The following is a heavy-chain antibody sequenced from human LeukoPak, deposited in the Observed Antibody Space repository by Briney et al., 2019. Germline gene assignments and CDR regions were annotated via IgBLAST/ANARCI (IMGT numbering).Heavy chain of an antibody. Sequence: PSETLSLTCTVSGGSISSYYWSWIRQPPGKGLERIGYMYYSGDTNYNPSLKSRVTISVDTSKNQFSLKLSSVTAADTAVYYCARGRTHYYFDYWGQGTLVTVSS. CDR3: ARGRTHYYFDY. V-gene: IGHV4-59*01. CDR2: MYYSGDT. J-gene: IGHJ4*02. CDR1: GGSISSYY.